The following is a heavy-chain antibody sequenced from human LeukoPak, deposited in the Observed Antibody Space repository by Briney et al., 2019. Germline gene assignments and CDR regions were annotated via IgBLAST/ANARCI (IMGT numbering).Heavy chain of an antibody. Sequence: GGSLRLSCAASGFTFDDYAMHWVRQAPGKGLEWVSGISWNSGSIGYADSVKGRFTISRDNSKNTLYLQKNTLRAEDTSFYYCAKDNSHWLFDYWGRGTLVTVSS. D-gene: IGHD1-1*01. CDR2: ISWNSGSI. V-gene: IGHV3-9*01. CDR3: AKDNSHWLFDY. J-gene: IGHJ4*02. CDR1: GFTFDDYA.